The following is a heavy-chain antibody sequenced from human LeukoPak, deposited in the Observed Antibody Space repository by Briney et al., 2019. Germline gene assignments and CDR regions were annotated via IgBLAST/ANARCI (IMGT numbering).Heavy chain of an antibody. J-gene: IGHJ6*03. V-gene: IGHV4-34*01. Sequence: SETLSLTCAVYGGSFSGYYWSWIRQPPGKGLEWIGEINHSGGTKYNPSLKSRVTISVDTSKNQFSLKLSSVTAADTAMYYCARVKDPGGYYYYYDMDVWGKGTTVTVSS. D-gene: IGHD3-16*01. CDR3: ARVKDPGGYYYYYDMDV. CDR1: GGSFSGYY. CDR2: INHSGGT.